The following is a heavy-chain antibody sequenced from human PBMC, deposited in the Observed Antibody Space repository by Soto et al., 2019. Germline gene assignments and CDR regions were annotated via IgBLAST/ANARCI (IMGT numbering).Heavy chain of an antibody. V-gene: IGHV4-59*01. Sequence: SETLSLTCTVSGGSISSYYWSWIRQPPGKGLEWIGYIYYSGSTNYNPSLKSRVTISVDTSKNQFSLKLSSVTAADTAVYYCARGTTVTTVVGAFDIWGQGTMVTVSS. CDR1: GGSISSYY. D-gene: IGHD4-17*01. CDR2: IYYSGST. CDR3: ARGTTVTTVVGAFDI. J-gene: IGHJ3*02.